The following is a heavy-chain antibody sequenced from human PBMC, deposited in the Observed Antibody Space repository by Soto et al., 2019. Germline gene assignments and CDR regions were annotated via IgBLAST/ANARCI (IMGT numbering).Heavy chain of an antibody. CDR3: VKSPPLTTGMDV. CDR1: GFPFSSYA. D-gene: IGHD7-27*01. Sequence: GSLRLSSAASGFPFSSYAMHWVRQAPGKGLEYVSAITGNGGSTFHADSVKGRFSVSSDNSKSTLYLQMSSLRAEDTAVYYFVKSPPLTTGMDVWCQGTTVTVSS. CDR2: ITGNGGST. V-gene: IGHV3-64D*08. J-gene: IGHJ6*02.